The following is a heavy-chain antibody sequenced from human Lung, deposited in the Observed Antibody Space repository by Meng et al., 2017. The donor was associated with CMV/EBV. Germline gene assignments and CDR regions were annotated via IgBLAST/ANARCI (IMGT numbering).Heavy chain of an antibody. J-gene: IGHJ4*02. D-gene: IGHD6-6*01. CDR2: LRYEGITK. CDR3: AKDRSSSSFFDY. V-gene: IGHV3-30*02. Sequence: GGSLRLSCVASGFTFNNYGMHWVRQIPGKGLEWVAYLRYEGITKYYADSVKGRFTISRDSSKNTLYLQMNSLRDDDTAVYYCAKDRSSSSFFDYWGQGALVTVSS. CDR1: GFTFNNYG.